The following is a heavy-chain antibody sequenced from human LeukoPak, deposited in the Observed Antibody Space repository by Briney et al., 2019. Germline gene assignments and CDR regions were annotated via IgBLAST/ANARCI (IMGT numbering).Heavy chain of an antibody. D-gene: IGHD6-13*01. CDR2: ISHNGETK. CDR3: ARDRHGYFDY. Sequence: GGSLRLSCAASGFTFSDHYMIWLRQAPGKGLEAISYISHNGETKYYADPVKGRLSISRDNAKSSLYLQMNSLRVGDTAVYYCARDRHGYFDYWGQGTLVTVSS. V-gene: IGHV3-11*01. J-gene: IGHJ4*02. CDR1: GFTFSDHY.